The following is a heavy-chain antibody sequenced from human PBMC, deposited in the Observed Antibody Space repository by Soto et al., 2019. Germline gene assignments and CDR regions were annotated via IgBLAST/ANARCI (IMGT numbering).Heavy chain of an antibody. CDR1: GGSLSGYY. J-gene: IGHJ4*02. D-gene: IGHD3-3*01. Sequence: SETLSLTCAVYGGSLSGYYWSWIRQPPGKGLEWIGEINHSGSTNYNPSLKSRVTISVDTSKNQFSLKLSSVTAADTAVYYCARARFLEWSTIDYWGQGTLVTVSS. CDR3: ARARFLEWSTIDY. CDR2: INHSGST. V-gene: IGHV4-34*01.